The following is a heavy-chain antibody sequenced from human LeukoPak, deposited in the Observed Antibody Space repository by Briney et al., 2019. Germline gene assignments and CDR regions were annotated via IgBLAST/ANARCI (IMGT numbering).Heavy chain of an antibody. CDR1: GFTFSTYP. CDR2: ISSDGKTA. CDR3: VKARGYCSTSSCFLEY. D-gene: IGHD2-2*01. J-gene: IGHJ4*02. Sequence: PGGSLRLSCSASGFTFSTYPIHWVRQAPGKGLEYVTAISSDGKTAYYADSVKGRFTISRDNSRNTVFLQMSSLSAEDSAVYYCVKARGYCSTSSCFLEYWDQGTLVTVSS. V-gene: IGHV3-64D*06.